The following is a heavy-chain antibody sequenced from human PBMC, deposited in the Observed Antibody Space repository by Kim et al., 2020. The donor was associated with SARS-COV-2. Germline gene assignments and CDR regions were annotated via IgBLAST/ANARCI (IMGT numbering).Heavy chain of an antibody. CDR2: ISSSSSYI. J-gene: IGHJ6*02. CDR3: ATLGYCSSTSCYNYYYYGMDV. D-gene: IGHD2-2*02. V-gene: IGHV3-21*01. CDR1: GFTFRSYS. Sequence: GGSLRLSCAASGFTFRSYSMNWVRQAPGKGLEWVSSISSSSSYIYYADSVKCRFTISRDNAKNSLYLQMNSLRAEDTAVYYCATLGYCSSTSCYNYYYYGMDVWGQGTTVTVSS.